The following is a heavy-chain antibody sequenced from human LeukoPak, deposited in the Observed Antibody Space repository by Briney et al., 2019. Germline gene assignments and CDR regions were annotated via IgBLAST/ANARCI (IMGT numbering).Heavy chain of an antibody. Sequence: GGSLRLSCAASGFTFDDYGMSWVRQAPGKGLEWVSGINWNGGSTGYADSVKGRFTISRDNAKNSLYLQMDSLRAEDTALYYCARVGGQEMATMEFDYWGQGTLVTVSS. CDR2: INWNGGST. CDR1: GFTFDDYG. J-gene: IGHJ4*02. V-gene: IGHV3-20*04. D-gene: IGHD5-24*01. CDR3: ARVGGQEMATMEFDY.